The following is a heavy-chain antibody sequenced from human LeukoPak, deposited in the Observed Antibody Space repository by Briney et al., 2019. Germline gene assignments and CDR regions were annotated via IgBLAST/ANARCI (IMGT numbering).Heavy chain of an antibody. CDR3: ARGTIIAH. Sequence: QPGGSLILSCAASGFTFSSYAMSWVRQAPGKGLEWVSVIGDSGGSTYYADSVKGRFTISRDNSKNTLYLQMNSLRAEDTAVYYCARGTIIAHWGQGTLVTVSS. CDR2: IGDSGGST. CDR1: GFTFSSYA. D-gene: IGHD2-21*01. J-gene: IGHJ4*02. V-gene: IGHV3-23*01.